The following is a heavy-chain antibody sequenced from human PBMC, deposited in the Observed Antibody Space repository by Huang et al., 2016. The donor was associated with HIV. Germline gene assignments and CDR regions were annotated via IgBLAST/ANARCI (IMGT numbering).Heavy chain of an antibody. V-gene: IGHV3-7*01. CDR2: IKQDGSEK. CDR3: ARRLRYYYGSGRTSGYFDY. CDR1: GFSFSSYW. J-gene: IGHJ4*02. Sequence: EVQLVESGGGLVQPGGSLRLSCTASGFSFSSYWMSWVRQAPGKGLGWVANIKQDGSEKYDVDAVKGRFSISRDNAKNSLYLQMNSLRAEDTAVYYCARRLRYYYGSGRTSGYFDYWGQGTLVTVSS. D-gene: IGHD3-10*01.